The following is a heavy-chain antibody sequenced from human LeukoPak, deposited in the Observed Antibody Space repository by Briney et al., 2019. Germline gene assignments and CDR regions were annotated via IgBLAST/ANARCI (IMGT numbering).Heavy chain of an antibody. CDR2: IYYSGST. CDR3: ARFHTIFGYFDY. V-gene: IGHV4-59*01. J-gene: IGHJ4*02. CDR1: GGSISSYY. D-gene: IGHD3-3*01. Sequence: PSETLSLTCTVSGGSISSYYWSWIRQPPGKGLEWIGYIYYSGSTNYNPSLKSRVTISVDTSKNQFSLKLSSVTAADTAVYYCARFHTIFGYFDYWGQGTLVTVSS.